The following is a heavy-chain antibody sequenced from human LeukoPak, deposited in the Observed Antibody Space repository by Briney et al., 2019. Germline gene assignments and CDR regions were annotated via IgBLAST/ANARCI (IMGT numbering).Heavy chain of an antibody. Sequence: GGSLRLSCAASGFTFSSYAMSWVRQAPGKGLEWVSAISGSGGSTYYADSVKGRFTISRDNSKNTLYLQMNSLRAEDTAVYYCAKGASRLLVCTSCYLYFDYWGQGTLVTVSS. CDR2: ISGSGGST. CDR1: GFTFSSYA. D-gene: IGHD2-2*01. J-gene: IGHJ4*02. V-gene: IGHV3-23*01. CDR3: AKGASRLLVCTSCYLYFDY.